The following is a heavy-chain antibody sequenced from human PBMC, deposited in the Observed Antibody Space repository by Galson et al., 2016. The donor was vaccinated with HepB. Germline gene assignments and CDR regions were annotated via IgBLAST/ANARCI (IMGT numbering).Heavy chain of an antibody. V-gene: IGHV4-31*03. CDR3: ARGTSRLSPFDL. J-gene: IGHJ2*01. Sequence: TLSLTCTVSSGSISSSGYYWTWIRQHPGKGLEWIGYIYYSGSTFYNPSLKSRLTILVDTSKTQFSLKLSSVTAADTAVYYCARGTSRLSPFDLWGRGTLVTVSS. CDR2: IYYSGST. CDR1: SGSISSSGYY.